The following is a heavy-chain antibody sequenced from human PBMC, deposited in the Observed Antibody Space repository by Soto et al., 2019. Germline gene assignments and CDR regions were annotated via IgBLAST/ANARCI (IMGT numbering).Heavy chain of an antibody. CDR2: VNPNSDNR. Sequence: QVQLVQSGAEVKKPGASVKVSCKASGYTFTSSEINWVRQAPGQGLEWMGWVNPNSDNRGYAQRFQGRVTMTWDTSISTAYMELSSLRSEDTAVYYCAREGGSGWYFFDFWGQGTLVTVPS. CDR1: GYTFTSSE. CDR3: AREGGSGWYFFDF. D-gene: IGHD6-19*01. J-gene: IGHJ4*02. V-gene: IGHV1-8*01.